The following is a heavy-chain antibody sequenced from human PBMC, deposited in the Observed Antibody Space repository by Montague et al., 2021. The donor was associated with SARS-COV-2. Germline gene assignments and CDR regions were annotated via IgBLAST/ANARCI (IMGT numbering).Heavy chain of an antibody. Sequence: SETLSLTCTVSGASVASGNFYWSWIRQPPGKGLEWFGYIYYTGHTKSXXXVESRVTMPVDPSKNHFSLTLTSVTAADTAVYYCARSRANVPSRPGFDYWGQGALVTVSS. CDR3: ARSRANVPSRPGFDY. CDR2: IYYTGHT. CDR1: GASVASGNFY. J-gene: IGHJ4*02. D-gene: IGHD6-6*01. V-gene: IGHV4-61*03.